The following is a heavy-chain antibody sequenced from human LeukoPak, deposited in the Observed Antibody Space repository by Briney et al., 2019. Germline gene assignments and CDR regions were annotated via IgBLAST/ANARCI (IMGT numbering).Heavy chain of an antibody. V-gene: IGHV3-48*04. CDR3: ARVYPDFGDAFDI. CDR1: GFTFSSYS. D-gene: IGHD3-10*01. J-gene: IGHJ3*02. Sequence: GGSLRLSCAASGFTFSSYSMNWVRQAPGKGLEWVSYISSSSSTIYYADSVKGRFTISRDNAKNTLYLQMNSLRAEDTAVYYCARVYPDFGDAFDIWGQGTMVTVSS. CDR2: ISSSSSTI.